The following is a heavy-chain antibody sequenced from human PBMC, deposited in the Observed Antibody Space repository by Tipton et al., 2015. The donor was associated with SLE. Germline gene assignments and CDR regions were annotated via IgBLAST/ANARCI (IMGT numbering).Heavy chain of an antibody. V-gene: IGHV4-39*01. D-gene: IGHD3-16*01. J-gene: IGHJ3*02. CDR3: ARPGGEGLSNDAFDI. CDR2: IYYSGST. CDR1: GGSISSSSYY. Sequence: TLSLTCTVSGGSISSSSYYWGWIRQPPGKGLEWIGSIYYSGSTYYNPPLKSRVTISVDPSKNQFSLKLSSVTAADTAVYYCARPGGEGLSNDAFDIWGQGTMVTVSS.